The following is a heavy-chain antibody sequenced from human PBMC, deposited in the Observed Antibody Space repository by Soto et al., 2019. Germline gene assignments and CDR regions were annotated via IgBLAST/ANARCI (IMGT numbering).Heavy chain of an antibody. D-gene: IGHD3-3*01. Sequence: GSLRLSCAASGFTFSSYGLHWVRQAPGKGLEWVALISYDGGHKYYADSVRGRFTISRDNSKNTLYLQMNSLRAEDTAVYHCAKDRYYDFWSGYTMGGMDVWGQGTTVTVSS. V-gene: IGHV3-30*18. CDR2: ISYDGGHK. CDR3: AKDRYYDFWSGYTMGGMDV. CDR1: GFTFSSYG. J-gene: IGHJ6*02.